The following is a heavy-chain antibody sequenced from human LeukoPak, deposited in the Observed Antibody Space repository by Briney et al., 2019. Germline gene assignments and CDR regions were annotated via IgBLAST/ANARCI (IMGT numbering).Heavy chain of an antibody. D-gene: IGHD3-9*01. V-gene: IGHV1-46*01. CDR3: ARDLLRYFDWDP. Sequence: ASVKVSCKASGYTFTSYYMHWVRQAPGQGLEWMGVINPSGGSTSYAQKFQGRVTMTRDTSTSTVYMELSSLRSEDTAVYYCARDLLRYFDWDPWGQGTLVTVSS. CDR1: GYTFTSYY. CDR2: INPSGGST. J-gene: IGHJ5*02.